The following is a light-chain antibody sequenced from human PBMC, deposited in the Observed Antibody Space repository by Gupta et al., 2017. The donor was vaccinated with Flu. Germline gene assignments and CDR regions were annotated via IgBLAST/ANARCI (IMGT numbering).Light chain of an antibody. CDR1: GMGNKY. Sequence: VSPGQTASITCSGDGMGNKYAHWYQHKPGQSPVLVIDRENKRPSGIPEGFSGSNSGNAATLTISGTEAMDEDDYYWQAGDSTRVFGGGTKLTVL. V-gene: IGLV3-1*01. J-gene: IGLJ3*02. CDR2: REN. CDR3: QAGDSTRV.